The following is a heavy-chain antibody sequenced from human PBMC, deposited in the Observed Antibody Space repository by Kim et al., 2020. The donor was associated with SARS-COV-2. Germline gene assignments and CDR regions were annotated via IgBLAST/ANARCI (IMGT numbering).Heavy chain of an antibody. V-gene: IGHV3-30*02. D-gene: IGHD2-15*01. J-gene: IGHJ4*02. CDR3: AKDFTYCSGGSCYDY. Sequence: DSMKGRYTISRDNPKNTLYLQMNSLRAADTAVYYCAKDFTYCSGGSCYDYWGQGTLVTVSS.